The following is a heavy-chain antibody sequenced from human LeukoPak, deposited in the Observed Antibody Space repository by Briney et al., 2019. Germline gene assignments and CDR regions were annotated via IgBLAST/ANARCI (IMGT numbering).Heavy chain of an antibody. CDR2: IHPANSDT. CDR1: GYSFTNYW. V-gene: IGHV5-51*01. D-gene: IGHD3-22*01. Sequence: GESLKISCEGSGYSFTNYWIGWVRQMPGKGLEWMGIIHPANSDTRYSPPFQGQVTISADKSISTAYLQWSSLKASDTAMYYCARLVSVTMSDYWGQGTLVTVSS. CDR3: ARLVSVTMSDY. J-gene: IGHJ4*02.